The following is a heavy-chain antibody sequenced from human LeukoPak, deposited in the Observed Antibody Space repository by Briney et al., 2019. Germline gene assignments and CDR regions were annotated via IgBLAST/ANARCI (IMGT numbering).Heavy chain of an antibody. V-gene: IGHV1-24*01. Sequence: ASVKVSCKVSGYTLTELSMHWVRQAPGKGLEWMGGFDPEDGETIYAQKFQGRVTMTEDTSTDTAYMELSSLRSEDTAVYYCGTCGGDCFEYFQHWGQGTLVTVSS. CDR1: GYTLTELS. CDR2: FDPEDGET. D-gene: IGHD2-21*02. CDR3: GTCGGDCFEYFQH. J-gene: IGHJ1*01.